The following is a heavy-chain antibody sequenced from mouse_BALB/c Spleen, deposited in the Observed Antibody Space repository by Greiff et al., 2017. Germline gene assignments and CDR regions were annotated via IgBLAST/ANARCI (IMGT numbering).Heavy chain of an antibody. V-gene: IGHV1-15*01. J-gene: IGHJ2*01. Sequence: QVQLQQSGAELVRPGASVTLSCKASGYTFTDYEMHWVKQTPVHGLEWIGAIDPETGGTAYNQKFKGKATLTADKSSSTAYMELRSLTSEDSAVYYCTRSSYYYGYVDYWGQGTTLTVSS. CDR3: TRSSYYYGYVDY. CDR2: IDPETGGT. CDR1: GYTFTDYE. D-gene: IGHD1-1*01.